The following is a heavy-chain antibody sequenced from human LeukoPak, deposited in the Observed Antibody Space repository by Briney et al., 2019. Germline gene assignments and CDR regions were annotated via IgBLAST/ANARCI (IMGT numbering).Heavy chain of an antibody. J-gene: IGHJ6*03. CDR3: ARLGYQLLYAYYYYYMDV. CDR2: INHGGTT. CDR1: GGSLSGYD. D-gene: IGHD2-2*02. V-gene: IGHV4-34*01. Sequence: SETLSLTCAVYGGSLSGYDWSWIRQPPGRGLEWIGEINHGGTTNYNPSLKSRVTISIDPSKKQFSLKLGSVTAADTAVYYCARLGYQLLYAYYYYYMDVWGKGTTVTVSS.